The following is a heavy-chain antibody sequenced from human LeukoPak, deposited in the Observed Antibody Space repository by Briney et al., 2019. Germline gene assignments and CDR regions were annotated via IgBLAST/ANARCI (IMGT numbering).Heavy chain of an antibody. CDR3: AKDIPHVHPLFDS. J-gene: IGHJ4*02. Sequence: GGSVRLFCAVSGFPFGDYAMQWVRQPPGKGLECLSPITGEDDITYNADSVKARFNISRDNNKQTHYLQINSLRTEYTALYYCAKDIPHVHPLFDSWGQGTLVSVS. V-gene: IGHV3-43*02. D-gene: IGHD3-16*01. CDR1: GFPFGDYA. CDR2: ITGEDDIT.